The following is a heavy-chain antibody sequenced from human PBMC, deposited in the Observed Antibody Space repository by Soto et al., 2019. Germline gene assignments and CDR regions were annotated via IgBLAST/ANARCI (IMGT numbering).Heavy chain of an antibody. Sequence: EVQLVESGGGLVKPGGSLRLSCAGSGFTFSRYSMNWVRQAPGKGLEWVSSIGRFGTYTYYADSVKGRFTISRDNAENSLVLQMHSLGANDAAVYYCASGGRPGGSPIYYSDMDVWGKGTLVTVSS. V-gene: IGHV3-21*01. J-gene: IGHJ6*03. D-gene: IGHD3-10*01. CDR2: IGRFGTYT. CDR3: ASGGRPGGSPIYYSDMDV. CDR1: GFTFSRYS.